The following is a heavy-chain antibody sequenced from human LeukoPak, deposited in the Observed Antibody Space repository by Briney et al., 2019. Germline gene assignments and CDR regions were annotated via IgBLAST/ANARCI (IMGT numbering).Heavy chain of an antibody. D-gene: IGHD1-26*01. CDR2: ISGSGGST. Sequence: GGSLRLSCAASGFTFSSYAMSWVRQAPGKGLEWVSAISGSGGSTYYADSVKGRLTISRKNSKNTLYLQMNSLRAEDTAVYYCAKDREPSTRGATIDYFDYWGQGTLVTVSS. CDR1: GFTFSSYA. J-gene: IGHJ4*02. V-gene: IGHV3-23*01. CDR3: AKDREPSTRGATIDYFDY.